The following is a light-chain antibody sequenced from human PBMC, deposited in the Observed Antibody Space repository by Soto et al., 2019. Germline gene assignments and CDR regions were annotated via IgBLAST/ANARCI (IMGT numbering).Light chain of an antibody. CDR3: QQHNQWPIT. CDR1: QSAGNF. V-gene: IGKV3D-15*01. CDR2: YIS. J-gene: IGKJ5*01. Sequence: EIGMTQSPSTLSVSPGETASLSCRASQSAGNFLAWYQQKPGQAPRLLIYYISTRATGIPARFSGSGSGTEFTLTINSLQSEDSAVYYCQQHNQWPITFGQGTRLETK.